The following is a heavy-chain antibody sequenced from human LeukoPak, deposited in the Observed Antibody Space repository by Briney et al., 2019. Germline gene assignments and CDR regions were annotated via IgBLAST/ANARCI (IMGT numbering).Heavy chain of an antibody. Sequence: SETLSLTCTVSGGSISSYYWSWIRQPAGKGLEWIGRIYSGGNTNYNPSLKSRVTMSVDTSKNQVSLKLSSVTDADTAVYYCARGPYRSGWYAFDYWGHGTLVTVSS. V-gene: IGHV4-4*07. J-gene: IGHJ4*01. D-gene: IGHD6-19*01. CDR2: IYSGGNT. CDR1: GGSISSYY. CDR3: ARGPYRSGWYAFDY.